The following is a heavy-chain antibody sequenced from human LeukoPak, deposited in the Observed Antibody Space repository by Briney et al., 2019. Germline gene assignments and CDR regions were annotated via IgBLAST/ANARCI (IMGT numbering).Heavy chain of an antibody. CDR2: INRDGSTT. CDR1: GFSFSSYC. J-gene: IGHJ6*02. CDR3: ARNPVCMDV. Sequence: GGSLRLSCAASGFSFSSYCMHCVRQAPGKGLVWVSRINRDGSTTSYADSVKGRFTISRDNAKNTLYLQMNSLRAEDTAVYYCARNPVCMDVWGQGITVTVSS. V-gene: IGHV3-74*01.